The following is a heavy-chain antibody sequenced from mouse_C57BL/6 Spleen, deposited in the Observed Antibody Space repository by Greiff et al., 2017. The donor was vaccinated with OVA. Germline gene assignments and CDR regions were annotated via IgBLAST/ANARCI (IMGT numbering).Heavy chain of an antibody. J-gene: IGHJ2*01. CDR3: AREGHDY. V-gene: IGHV1-82*01. CDR1: GYAFSSSW. Sequence: VQLQQSGPELVKPGASVKISCKASGYAFSSSWMNWVKQRPGKGLEWIGRIYPGDGDTNYNGKFKGKATLTADKSSSTAYMQLSSLTSEDSAVYFCAREGHDYWGQGTTLTVSS. CDR2: IYPGDGDT.